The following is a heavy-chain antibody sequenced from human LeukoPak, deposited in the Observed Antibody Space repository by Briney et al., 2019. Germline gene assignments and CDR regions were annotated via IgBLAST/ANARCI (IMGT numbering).Heavy chain of an antibody. CDR1: GFTFTSYA. Sequence: GGSLRLSCAASGFTFTSYAMNWVRQAPGKGLEWVSSISESGAGTNYADSVKGRSTISRDNSKNTLYLQMNSLRVEDTAFYYCARGGYYPDYWGQGTLVTVSS. V-gene: IGHV3-23*01. CDR2: ISESGAGT. J-gene: IGHJ4*02. D-gene: IGHD3-3*01. CDR3: ARGGYYPDY.